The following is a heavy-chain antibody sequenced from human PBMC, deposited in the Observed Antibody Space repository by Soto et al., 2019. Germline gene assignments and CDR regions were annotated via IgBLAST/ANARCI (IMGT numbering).Heavy chain of an antibody. D-gene: IGHD3-10*01. J-gene: IGHJ5*02. V-gene: IGHV4-59*13. CDR1: GGSFSTNY. Sequence: PSETLSLTCTISGGSFSTNYWSWIRQAPGKGMEWIGYTYYTGSTKYNPSLKSRASISVDTSKNQFSLTLNSAAAADTAVYYCATDSAGRGPFDPWGPGILVTVSS. CDR3: ATDSAGRGPFDP. CDR2: TYYTGST.